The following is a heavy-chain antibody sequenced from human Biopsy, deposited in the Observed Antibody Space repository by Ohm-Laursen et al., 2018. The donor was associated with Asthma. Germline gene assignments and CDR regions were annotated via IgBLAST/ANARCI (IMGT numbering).Heavy chain of an antibody. V-gene: IGHV1-69*01. CDR3: ARGYSGTDRIVYYYSGLEV. CDR1: GYTVTRYA. D-gene: IGHD5-12*01. Sequence: SSVKVSCNASGYTVTRYAINWVRQAPGQGLEWMGGLIPVLGTPDHAQMFEGRVTITADESTSTAYMELSSLRSEDTAVYYCARGYSGTDRIVYYYSGLEVWGQGTTVTVSS. J-gene: IGHJ6*02. CDR2: LIPVLGTP.